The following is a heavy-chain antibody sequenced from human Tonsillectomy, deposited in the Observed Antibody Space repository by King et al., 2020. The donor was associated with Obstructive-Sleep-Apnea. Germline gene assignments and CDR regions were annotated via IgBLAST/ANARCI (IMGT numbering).Heavy chain of an antibody. J-gene: IGHJ6*02. D-gene: IGHD4-11*01. CDR3: TTPLNRSTVTSLPYYGMDV. V-gene: IGHV3-73*01. Sequence: VQLVESGGGLVQPGGSLKLSCAASGFTFSGSAMHWVRQASGKGLEWVGRIRSKANSYATAYAASVKGRFTISRDDSKNTAYLQMNSLKTEDTAVYYCTTPLNRSTVTSLPYYGMDVWGQGTTVTVSS. CDR2: IRSKANSYAT. CDR1: GFTFSGSA.